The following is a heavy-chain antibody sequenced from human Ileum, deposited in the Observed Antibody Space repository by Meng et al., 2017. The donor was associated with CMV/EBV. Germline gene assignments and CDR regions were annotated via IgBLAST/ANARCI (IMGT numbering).Heavy chain of an antibody. CDR2: ISPYTGNT. CDR1: GYTVTGYG. CDR3: ARSRYSGYDHFDY. V-gene: IGHV1-18*01. Sequence: KASGYTVTGYGFNWVRQAPGHGLEWMGWISPYTGNTNYAQRFQGRVTMTTDTSTGTAYMELRSLRSDDTAVYYCARSRYSGYDHFDYWGQGTLVTVSS. D-gene: IGHD5-12*01. J-gene: IGHJ4*02.